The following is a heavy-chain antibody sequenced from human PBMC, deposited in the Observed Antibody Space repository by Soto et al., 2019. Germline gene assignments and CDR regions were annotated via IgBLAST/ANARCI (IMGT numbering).Heavy chain of an antibody. V-gene: IGHV4-34*01. J-gene: IGHJ3*02. D-gene: IGHD3-10*01. Sequence: SETLSLTCAVYGVSFSGYYWSWIRQPPGKGLEWIGEINHSGSTNYNPSLKSRVTISVDTSKNQFSLKLSSVTAADTAVYYCARGLRRSSRFNDAFDIWGQATMVT. CDR3: ARGLRRSSRFNDAFDI. CDR1: GVSFSGYY. CDR2: INHSGST.